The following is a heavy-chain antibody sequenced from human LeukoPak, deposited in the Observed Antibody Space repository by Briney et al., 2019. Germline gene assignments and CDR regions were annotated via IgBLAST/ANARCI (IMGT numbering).Heavy chain of an antibody. Sequence: SETLSLTCTVSGGSISSYYWGWIRQPPGKGLEWIGSIYYSGSTHYNPSLKSRVTISVDTSKNQFSLKVSSVTAADTAVYYCARDGEMATIENYFDYWGQGTLVTVSS. V-gene: IGHV4-39*07. CDR3: ARDGEMATIENYFDY. CDR1: GGSISSYY. CDR2: IYYSGST. J-gene: IGHJ4*02. D-gene: IGHD5-24*01.